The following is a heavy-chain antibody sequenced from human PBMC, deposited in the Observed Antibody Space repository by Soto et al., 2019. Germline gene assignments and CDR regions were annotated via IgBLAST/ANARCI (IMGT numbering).Heavy chain of an antibody. D-gene: IGHD2-15*01. V-gene: IGHV1-69*13. CDR1: GGTFSSYA. CDR3: ARGNNCSGGSCYPGTWFHP. J-gene: IGHJ5*02. Sequence: SVKVSCKASGGTFSSYAISWVRQAPGQGLEWMGGIIPIFGTANYAQKFQGRVTITADESTSTAYMELSSLRSEDTAVYYCARGNNCSGGSCYPGTWFHPSGQGTLVTVSS. CDR2: IIPIFGTA.